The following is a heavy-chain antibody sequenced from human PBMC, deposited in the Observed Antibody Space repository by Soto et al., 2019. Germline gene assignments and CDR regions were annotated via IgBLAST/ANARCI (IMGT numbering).Heavy chain of an antibody. CDR2: ISGSGGST. J-gene: IGHJ6*03. V-gene: IGHV3-23*01. Sequence: PGGSLRLSCAASGFTFSSYAMSWVRQAPGKGLEWVSAISGSGGSTYYAESVKGRFTISRDNSKNTLYLQMNSLRAEDTAVYYCAKDPTHYYYYYMDVWGKGTTVTVSS. CDR3: AKDPTHYYYYYMDV. CDR1: GFTFSSYA.